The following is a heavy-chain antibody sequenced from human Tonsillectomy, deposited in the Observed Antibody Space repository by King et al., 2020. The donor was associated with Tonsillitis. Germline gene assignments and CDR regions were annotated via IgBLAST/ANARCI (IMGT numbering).Heavy chain of an antibody. CDR3: ARDAWDFEYSSSLDC. V-gene: IGHV3-7*03. CDR1: GFTFSSYW. D-gene: IGHD6-6*01. J-gene: IGHJ4*02. Sequence: VQLVESGGGLVQPGGSLRLSCAASGFTFSSYWMSWVRQAPGKGLEWVADIKPDGSDKYYVDSVKGRFTISRDNAKNSLYLQMNSLRAEDTAVYYCARDAWDFEYSSSLDCWGQGTLVTVSS. CDR2: IKPDGSDK.